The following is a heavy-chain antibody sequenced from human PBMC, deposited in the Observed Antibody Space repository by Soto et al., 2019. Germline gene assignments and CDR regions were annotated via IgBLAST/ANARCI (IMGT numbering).Heavy chain of an antibody. Sequence: PGGSLRLSCAASGFIFSSFAMNWVRQAPGKGLEWVSAIGGGGGSTYYADSVRGRFTVSRDNSKDTVYLQMNSLRIEDTALSFCVQAVEMASILAHWGQGTLVTVSS. CDR3: VQAVEMASILAH. J-gene: IGHJ4*02. CDR1: GFIFSSFA. CDR2: IGGGGGST. D-gene: IGHD2-15*01. V-gene: IGHV3-23*01.